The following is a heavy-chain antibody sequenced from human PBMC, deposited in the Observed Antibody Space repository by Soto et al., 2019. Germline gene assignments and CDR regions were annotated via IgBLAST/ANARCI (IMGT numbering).Heavy chain of an antibody. V-gene: IGHV4-59*01. Sequence: PSETLSLTCTVPGGPISSYYWSWIRQPPGKGLEWIGYIYYSGSTNYNPSLKSRVTISVDTSKNQFSLKLSSVTAADTAVYYCAQGWNPVDYWGQGTLVTVSS. CDR2: IYYSGST. D-gene: IGHD1-1*01. J-gene: IGHJ4*02. CDR3: AQGWNPVDY. CDR1: GGPISSYY.